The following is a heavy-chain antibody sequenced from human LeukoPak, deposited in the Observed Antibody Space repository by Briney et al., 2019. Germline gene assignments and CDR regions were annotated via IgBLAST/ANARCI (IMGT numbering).Heavy chain of an antibody. CDR2: ISSSSSYI. J-gene: IGHJ6*02. D-gene: IGHD6-19*01. CDR3: AREKVRAVAGVYYYYGMDV. Sequence: AGGSLRLSCAASGFTFSSYSMNWVRQAPGKGLEWVSSISSSSSYIYYADSVKGRFTISRDNSKNTLYLQMNSLRAEDTAVYYCAREKVRAVAGVYYYYGMDVWGQGTTVTVSS. CDR1: GFTFSSYS. V-gene: IGHV3-21*01.